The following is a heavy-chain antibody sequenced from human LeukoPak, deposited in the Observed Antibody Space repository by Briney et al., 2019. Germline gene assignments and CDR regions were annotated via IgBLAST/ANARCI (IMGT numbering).Heavy chain of an antibody. CDR2: ISWNSGSI. CDR3: AKSDSHYYDSSGYFSPADY. D-gene: IGHD3-22*01. Sequence: GGSLGLSCAASGFTFDDYAMHWVRQAPGKGLEWVSGISWNSGSIGYADSVKGRFTISRDNAKNSLYLQMNSLRAEDTALCYCAKSDSHYYDSSGYFSPADYWGQGTLVTVSS. J-gene: IGHJ4*02. CDR1: GFTFDDYA. V-gene: IGHV3-9*01.